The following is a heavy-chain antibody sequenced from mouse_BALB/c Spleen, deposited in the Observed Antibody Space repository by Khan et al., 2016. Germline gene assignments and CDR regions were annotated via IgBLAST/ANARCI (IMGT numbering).Heavy chain of an antibody. J-gene: IGHJ4*01. CDR1: GFSIIGYG. CDR2: IWGDGST. CDR3: ARDGWGYFAMDY. Sequence: QVQLKESGPGLVAPSQSLSITCTVSGFSIIGYGVNWVRQPPGKGLEWLGMIWGDGSTDYNSALKSRLTINRDNSKSQVFLKMNSLQTDDTARYYCARDGWGYFAMDYWGQGTSVTVSS. V-gene: IGHV2-6-7*01. D-gene: IGHD2-2*01.